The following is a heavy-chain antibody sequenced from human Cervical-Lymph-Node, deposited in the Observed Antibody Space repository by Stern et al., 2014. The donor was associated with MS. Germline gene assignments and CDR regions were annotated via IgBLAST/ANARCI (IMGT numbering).Heavy chain of an antibody. V-gene: IGHV1-46*03. CDR3: ALYNWNSYYYYYYGMDV. J-gene: IGHJ6*02. Sequence: VQLVESGAEVKKPGASVKVSCKASGYTFTSYYMHWVRQAPGQGLEWMGIINPSGGSTSYAQKFQGRVTMTRDTSTSTVYMELSSLRSEDTAVYYCALYNWNSYYYYYYGMDVWGQGTTVTVSS. CDR2: INPSGGST. D-gene: IGHD1-7*01. CDR1: GYTFTSYY.